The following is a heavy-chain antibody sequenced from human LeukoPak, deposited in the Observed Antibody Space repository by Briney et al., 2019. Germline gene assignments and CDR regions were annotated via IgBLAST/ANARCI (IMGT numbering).Heavy chain of an antibody. D-gene: IGHD2-2*01. CDR2: ISSSSSYI. J-gene: IGHJ5*02. CDR1: GFTFSSYS. Sequence: NPGGSLRLSCAASGFTFSSYSMNWVRQAPGKGLEWVSSISSSSSYIYYAGSVKGRFTISRDNAKNSLYLQMNSLRAEDTAVYYCARDPVEDIVVVPAAINNWFDPWGQGTLVTVSS. CDR3: ARDPVEDIVVVPAAINNWFDP. V-gene: IGHV3-21*01.